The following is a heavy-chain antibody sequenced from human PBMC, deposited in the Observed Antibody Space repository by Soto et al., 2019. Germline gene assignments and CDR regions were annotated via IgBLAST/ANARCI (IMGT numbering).Heavy chain of an antibody. CDR2: INHSGST. CDR1: GGSFSGYY. J-gene: IGHJ6*03. CDR3: ARKEGYYGSGSSYPADYYYYMDV. D-gene: IGHD3-10*01. V-gene: IGHV4-34*01. Sequence: SETLSLTCAVYGGSFSGYYWSWIRQPPGKGLEWIGEINHSGSTNYNPSLKSRVTISVDTSKNQFSLKLSSVTAADTAVYYCARKEGYYGSGSSYPADYYYYMDVWGKGTTVTVSS.